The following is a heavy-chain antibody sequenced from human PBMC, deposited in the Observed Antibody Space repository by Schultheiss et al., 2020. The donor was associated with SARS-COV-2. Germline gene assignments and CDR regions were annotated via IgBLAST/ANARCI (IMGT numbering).Heavy chain of an antibody. V-gene: IGHV3-15*01. CDR3: AKDLTVTACALDY. CDR2: IKSKTDGGTT. J-gene: IGHJ4*02. D-gene: IGHD4-17*01. Sequence: GGSLRLSCTASGFTFGDYAMSWVRQAPGKGLEWVGRIKSKTDGGTTDYAAPVKGRFTISRDDSKNTLYLQMNSLKTEDTAVYYCAKDLTVTACALDYWGQGTLVTVSS. CDR1: GFTFGDYA.